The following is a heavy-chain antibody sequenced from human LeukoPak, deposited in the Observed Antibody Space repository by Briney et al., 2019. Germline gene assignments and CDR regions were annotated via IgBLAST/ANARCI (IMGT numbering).Heavy chain of an antibody. Sequence: SETLSLTCVVYGGPFSGYYRSWIRQPPGKGLEWIGEINHSGITRYNPSLKSRVTISVDTSKNQFSLNLNSVTAADTAVYYCARGMIAASELGLAWGQGIPVTVSS. V-gene: IGHV4-34*01. CDR2: INHSGIT. D-gene: IGHD6-13*01. J-gene: IGHJ5*02. CDR1: GGPFSGYY. CDR3: ARGMIAASELGLA.